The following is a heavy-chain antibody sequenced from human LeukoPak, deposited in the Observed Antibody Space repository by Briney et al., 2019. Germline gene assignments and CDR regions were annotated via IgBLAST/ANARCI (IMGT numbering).Heavy chain of an antibody. J-gene: IGHJ4*02. CDR2: INHSGST. V-gene: IGHV4-39*07. D-gene: IGHD2-15*01. CDR3: AREQLHCSGGSCYFYFWDY. Sequence: PSETLSLTCTVSGGSISSSSYYWGWIRQPPGKGLEWIGEINHSGSTNYNPSLKSRVTISVDTSKNQFSLKLSSVTAADTAVYYCAREQLHCSGGSCYFYFWDYWGQGTLVTVSS. CDR1: GGSISSSSYY.